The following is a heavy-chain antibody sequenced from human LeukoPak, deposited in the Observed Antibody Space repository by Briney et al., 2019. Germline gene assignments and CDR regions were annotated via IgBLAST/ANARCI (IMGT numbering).Heavy chain of an antibody. V-gene: IGHV3-23*01. D-gene: IGHD2-2*02. J-gene: IGHJ4*02. Sequence: SGGSLRLSCAASGFTLSNYAMSWVRQAPGKGLEWVSSIHYNGDSTYYADSVKGRFTISRDNSKNTLYLQMNSLRAEDTAMYYCARLGFVVPAVIFDYWGQGTLVTVSS. CDR3: ARLGFVVPAVIFDY. CDR2: IHYNGDST. CDR1: GFTLSNYA.